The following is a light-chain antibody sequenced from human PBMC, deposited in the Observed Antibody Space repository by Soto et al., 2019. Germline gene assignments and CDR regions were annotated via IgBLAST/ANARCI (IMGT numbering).Light chain of an antibody. CDR1: QGISSY. CDR2: AAS. J-gene: IGKJ3*01. V-gene: IGKV1-9*01. CDR3: QQLNSYPPFT. Sequence: DIQLTQSPSFLSASVGDRVTITCRASQGISSYLAWYQQKPGKAPQLLIYAASTLQSGVPSRFSVSGSGTEFTLTISSLQPEDFATYYCQQLNSYPPFTFGPGTKVDIK.